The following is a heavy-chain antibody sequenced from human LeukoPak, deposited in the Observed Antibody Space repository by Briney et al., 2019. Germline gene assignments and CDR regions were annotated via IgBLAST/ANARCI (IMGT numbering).Heavy chain of an antibody. D-gene: IGHD6-13*01. CDR2: ISSSGSTI. CDR3: ASAGLVYSSGWYLETPFDY. J-gene: IGHJ4*02. V-gene: IGHV3-48*03. CDR1: GFTFSSYE. Sequence: GGSLRLSCAASGFTFSSYEMNWVRQAPGKGLEWVSYISSSGSTIYYADSVKGRFTISRGNAKNSLYLQMNSLRAEDTAVYYCASAGLVYSSGWYLETPFDYWGQGTLVTVSS.